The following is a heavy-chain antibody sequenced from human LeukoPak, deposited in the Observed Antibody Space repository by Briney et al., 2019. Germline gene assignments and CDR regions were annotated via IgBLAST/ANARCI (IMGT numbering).Heavy chain of an antibody. CDR3: ARAPPFPNYYYYYMGV. J-gene: IGHJ6*03. V-gene: IGHV4-59*01. Sequence: SETLSLTCTVFGGSISSYYWSWVRQPPGKGLEWIGYIYDTGSTNYNPSLKSRVTISVDTSKNQFSLKVSSVTAADTAVYYCARAPPFPNYYYYYMGVWGKGTTVTISS. CDR2: IYDTGST. CDR1: GGSISSYY.